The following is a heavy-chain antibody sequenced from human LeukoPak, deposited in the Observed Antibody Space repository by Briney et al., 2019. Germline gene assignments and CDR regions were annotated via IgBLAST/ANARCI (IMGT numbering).Heavy chain of an antibody. V-gene: IGHV4-59*11. CDR1: GGSISSHY. CDR3: ARRRYDSSGYYIFDY. D-gene: IGHD3-22*01. CDR2: IDYSGST. Sequence: PSETLSLTCTVSGGSISSHYWSWIRQPPGKGLEWIGHIDYSGSTNYNPSLKSRVTISVDTSKNQFSLKLSSVTAADTAVYYCARRRYDSSGYYIFDYWGQGTPVTVSS. J-gene: IGHJ4*02.